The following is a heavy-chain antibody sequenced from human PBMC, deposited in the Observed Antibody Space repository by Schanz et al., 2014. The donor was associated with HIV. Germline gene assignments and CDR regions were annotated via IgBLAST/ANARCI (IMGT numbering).Heavy chain of an antibody. CDR2: ITGSGDSA. Sequence: EVQLLESGGGLVQRGGSLRLSCAASGFTFSNYAMSWVRQAPGKGLKWVAGITGSGDSAHYADSLRGRFTISRDNSKNTLFLQIHSLRTEDTAVYYCARGGYCSATGCYRGLGLDFWGQGTLVTVSS. V-gene: IGHV3-23*01. CDR1: GFTFSNYA. D-gene: IGHD2-2*02. CDR3: ARGGYCSATGCYRGLGLDF. J-gene: IGHJ4*02.